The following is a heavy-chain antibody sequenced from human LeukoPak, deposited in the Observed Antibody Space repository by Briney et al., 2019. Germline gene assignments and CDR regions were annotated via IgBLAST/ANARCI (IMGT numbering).Heavy chain of an antibody. CDR3: ARASVPFTNAFDI. CDR2: IYSGGST. Sequence: GGSLRLSCAASGFSVSSYYMSWVRQAPGKGLEWVSVIYSGGSTYYADSVKGRFTISRDNSKNTLYLQMNSLRADDTAVYYCARASVPFTNAFDIWGQGTMVTVSS. D-gene: IGHD2-2*01. V-gene: IGHV3-53*01. J-gene: IGHJ3*02. CDR1: GFSVSSYY.